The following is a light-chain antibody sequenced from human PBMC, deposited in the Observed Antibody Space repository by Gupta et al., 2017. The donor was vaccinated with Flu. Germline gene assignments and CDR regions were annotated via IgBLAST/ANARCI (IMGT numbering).Light chain of an antibody. J-gene: IGLJ2*01. CDR2: EVN. CDR1: RGDLGRYDL. V-gene: IGLV2-23*02. Sequence: QSALTQPASVSGSPGQSITLPCAGTRGDLGRYDLFSWYQHHPGKAPKLIVYEVNKRPSGVSNRFSGSKSGNTASLTISGLQAEDEADYYCCSYASSSTSYVIFGGGTKLTV. CDR3: CSYASSSTSYVI.